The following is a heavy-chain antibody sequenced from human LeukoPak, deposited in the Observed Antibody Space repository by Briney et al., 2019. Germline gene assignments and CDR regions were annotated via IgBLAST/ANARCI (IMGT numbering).Heavy chain of an antibody. CDR3: ARDRVISGTTDY. J-gene: IGHJ4*02. V-gene: IGHV4-59*12. Sequence: PSETLSLTCTVSGDSISSYYWSWIRQPPGKGLEWIGYFYYSGSTNYNPSLKSRVTISVDTSKNQFSLKLSSVTAADTAVYYCARDRVISGTTDYWGQGTLVTVSS. D-gene: IGHD1-7*01. CDR2: FYYSGST. CDR1: GDSISSYY.